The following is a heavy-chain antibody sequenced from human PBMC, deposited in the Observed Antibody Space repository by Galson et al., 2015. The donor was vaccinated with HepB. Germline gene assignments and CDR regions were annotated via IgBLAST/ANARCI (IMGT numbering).Heavy chain of an antibody. Sequence: SVKVSCKASGYTFTDYYMHWARQAPGQGLEWMGWINPNSGGTNYAQKFQGRVTLTWDTSISTAYMELSRLRSDDTAVYYCARGGLWFGNLLKKDYYMDVWGKGTTVTVSS. D-gene: IGHD3-10*01. CDR1: GYTFTDYY. V-gene: IGHV1-2*02. J-gene: IGHJ6*03. CDR2: INPNSGGT. CDR3: ARGGLWFGNLLKKDYYMDV.